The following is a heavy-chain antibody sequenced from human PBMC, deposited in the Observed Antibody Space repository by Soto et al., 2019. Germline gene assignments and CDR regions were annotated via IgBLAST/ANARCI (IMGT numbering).Heavy chain of an antibody. CDR2: IYTSGST. V-gene: IGHV4-4*07. CDR1: GGSINNDY. CDR3: ARDLFDSGDFYPWWLNYFDP. D-gene: IGHD3-22*01. J-gene: IGHJ5*02. Sequence: SETLSLTCTVSGGSINNDYWSWIRQPAGKGLEWIGRIYTSGSTNHDPSLKSRVTMSLDTSKNQLSLKLSSVTAADTAVYYCARDLFDSGDFYPWWLNYFDPWGQGILVTVSS.